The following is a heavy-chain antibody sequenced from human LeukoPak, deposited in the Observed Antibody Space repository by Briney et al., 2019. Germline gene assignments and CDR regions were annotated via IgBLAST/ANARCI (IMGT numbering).Heavy chain of an antibody. CDR1: GFTFSDYY. V-gene: IGHV3-23*01. CDR3: AKQITFGGVIIAPVDY. D-gene: IGHD3-16*02. CDR2: ISGSGGST. Sequence: GGPLRLSCAASGFTFSDYYMSWIRQAPGKGLEWVSAISGSGGSTYYADSVKGRFTISRDNSKNTLYLQMNSLRAEDTAVYYCAKQITFGGVIIAPVDYWGQGTLVTVSS. J-gene: IGHJ4*02.